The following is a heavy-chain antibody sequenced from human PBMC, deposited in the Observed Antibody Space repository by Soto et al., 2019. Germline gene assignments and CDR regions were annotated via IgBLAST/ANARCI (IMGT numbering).Heavy chain of an antibody. D-gene: IGHD3-10*01. V-gene: IGHV4-59*01. Sequence: PSETLSLTCTVSGGSISSYYWSWIRQPPGKGLEWIGYIYYSGSTNYNPSLKSRVTISVDTSKNQFSLKLSSVTAADTAVYYCARDSHYGLGENAFDIWGQGTMVTVSS. CDR3: ARDSHYGLGENAFDI. CDR2: IYYSGST. CDR1: GGSISSYY. J-gene: IGHJ3*02.